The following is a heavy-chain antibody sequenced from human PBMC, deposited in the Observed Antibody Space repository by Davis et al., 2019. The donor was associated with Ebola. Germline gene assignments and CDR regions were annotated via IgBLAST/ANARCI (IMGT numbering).Heavy chain of an antibody. V-gene: IGHV1-18*04. CDR1: GYTFTSYG. D-gene: IGHD6-6*01. J-gene: IGHJ6*02. CDR3: ARDRGAARRYYYYGMEV. Sequence: ASVKVSCKASGYTFTSYGISWVRQAPGQGLEWMGWIRAYNGNTNYAQKLQGRVTMTTDTSTSTAYMGLRSLRSEDTAVYYCARDRGAARRYYYYGMEVWGQGTTVTVSS. CDR2: IRAYNGNT.